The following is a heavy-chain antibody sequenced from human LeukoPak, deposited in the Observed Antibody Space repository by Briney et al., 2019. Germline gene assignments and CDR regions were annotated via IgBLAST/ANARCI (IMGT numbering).Heavy chain of an antibody. J-gene: IGHJ3*02. CDR3: AKGVTITLDAFDI. CDR2: IRQDGSEM. V-gene: IGHV3-7*03. Sequence: GGSLRLSCAASGFSFSSYWMNWVRQAPGKGLEWVASIRQDGSEMYYVDSVKGRFTISRDNSKNSLYLQMNSLRAEDTASYYCAKGVTITLDAFDIWGQGTMVTVSS. D-gene: IGHD4-17*01. CDR1: GFSFSSYW.